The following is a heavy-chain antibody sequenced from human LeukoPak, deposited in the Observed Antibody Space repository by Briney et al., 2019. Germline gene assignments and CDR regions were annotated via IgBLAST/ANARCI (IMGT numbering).Heavy chain of an antibody. CDR3: TKRPQESAFDI. Sequence: PGGSLRLSCAASGFTFSTYGMHWVRQAPGKGLEWVAVISYDGSNEYYADFVKGRFTVSRDNSKNTLHLQMNSLRPEDTAVYYCTKRPQESAFDIWGQGTMVTVSS. CDR1: GFTFSTYG. V-gene: IGHV3-30*18. J-gene: IGHJ3*02. CDR2: ISYDGSNE.